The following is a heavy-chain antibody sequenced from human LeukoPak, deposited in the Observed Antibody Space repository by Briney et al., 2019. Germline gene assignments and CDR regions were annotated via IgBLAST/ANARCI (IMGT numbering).Heavy chain of an antibody. V-gene: IGHV4-61*02. CDR3: ARTTPNSSSWGYYFDY. CDR1: GGSISSGSYY. D-gene: IGHD6-6*01. CDR2: IYTSGST. J-gene: IGHJ4*02. Sequence: SETLSLTCTVSGGSISSGSYYWSWIRQPAGKGLEWIGRIYTSGSTNYNPSLKSRVTMSVDTSKNQFSLRLTSVTAADTAVYFCARTTPNSSSWGYYFDYWGQGILVTASS.